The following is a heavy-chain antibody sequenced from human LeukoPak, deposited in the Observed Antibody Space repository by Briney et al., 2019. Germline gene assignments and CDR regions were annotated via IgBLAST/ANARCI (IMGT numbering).Heavy chain of an antibody. V-gene: IGHV3-21*01. CDR1: GFTFSSYS. CDR2: ISSSSSYI. J-gene: IGHJ4*02. D-gene: IGHD2-2*01. CDR3: ARDCSSTSCYATFDY. Sequence: GGSLRLSCAASGFTFSSYSMNWVRQAPGKGLEWVSSISSSSSYIYYADSVKGRFTISRDNAKNSLYLQMNSPRAEDTAVYYCARDCSSTSCYATFDYWGQGTLVTVSS.